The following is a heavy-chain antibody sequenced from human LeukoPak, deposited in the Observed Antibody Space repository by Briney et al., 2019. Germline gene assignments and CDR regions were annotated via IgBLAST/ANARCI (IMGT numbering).Heavy chain of an antibody. Sequence: GGSLRLSCAASGFTFSSYWMYWVRQAPGKGLVWVSRINTDGSDTTYADSVKGRFTVSRDNAKNTLYLQMNSLRAEDTAVYYCARGGSSRYSFGFGWGQGTLVTVSS. CDR2: INTDGSDT. CDR3: ARGGSSRYSFGFG. D-gene: IGHD5-18*01. J-gene: IGHJ1*01. V-gene: IGHV3-74*01. CDR1: GFTFSSYW.